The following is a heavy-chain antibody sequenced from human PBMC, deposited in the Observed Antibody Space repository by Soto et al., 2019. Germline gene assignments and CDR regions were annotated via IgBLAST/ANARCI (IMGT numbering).Heavy chain of an antibody. V-gene: IGHV2-5*02. D-gene: IGHD3-3*01. CDR3: ARMAWFWSGYQGYKYYGLDV. CDR2: IYWDDDR. Sequence: SGPTLVNPTQTLTLTCTFSGFSLSTTPVGVGWIRQPPGKALDWLALIYWDDDRRYKPSLKNRLTITKDTSAGQVVLTMTNMDPVDTAPYYCARMAWFWSGYQGYKYYGLDVWGQGTRVTVSS. J-gene: IGHJ6*02. CDR1: GFSLSTTPVG.